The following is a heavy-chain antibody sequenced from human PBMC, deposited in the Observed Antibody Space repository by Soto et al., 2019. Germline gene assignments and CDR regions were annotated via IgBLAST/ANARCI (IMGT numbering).Heavy chain of an antibody. J-gene: IGHJ4*02. CDR2: ISYDGSNK. D-gene: IGHD3-22*01. CDR3: AKSPEGGYSDTFDY. Sequence: QVQLVESGGGVVQPGRSLRLSCAASGFTFSSYGMHWVRQAPGKGLEWVAVISYDGSNKYYADSVKGRFTISRDNSKNTLYLQMNSLRAEDTAVYYCAKSPEGGYSDTFDYWGQGTLVTVSS. V-gene: IGHV3-30*18. CDR1: GFTFSSYG.